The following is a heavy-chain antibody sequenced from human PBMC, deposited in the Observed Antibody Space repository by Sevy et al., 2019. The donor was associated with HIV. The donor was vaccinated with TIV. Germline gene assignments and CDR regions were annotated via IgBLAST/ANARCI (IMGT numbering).Heavy chain of an antibody. J-gene: IGHJ4*02. CDR1: GFTFSSYW. V-gene: IGHV3-74*03. CDR3: VAADTWQDY. CDR2: VNSDGSST. Sequence: GGSLRLSCAASGFTFSSYWMHWVRQAPGKGPVWVSGVNSDGSSTKYADSVKGRFTMSRDSAKNTLYLQMNSLRAEDTAVYYSVAADTWQDYWGQGTLVTVSS. D-gene: IGHD2-15*01.